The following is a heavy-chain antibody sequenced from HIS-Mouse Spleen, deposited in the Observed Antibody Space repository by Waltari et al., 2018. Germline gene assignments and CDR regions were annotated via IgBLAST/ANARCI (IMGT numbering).Heavy chain of an antibody. J-gene: IGHJ2*01. CDR1: GGSISSSSYY. V-gene: IGHV4-39*07. Sequence: QLQLQESGPGLVKPSETLSLTCTVSGGSISSSSYYWGWIRQPPGKGLEWIGRIYYSCSTYYNPSLNSRVTISVDTSKNQFSLKLSSVTAADTAVYYCAREIPYSSSWYDWYFDLWGRGTLVTVSS. CDR3: AREIPYSSSWYDWYFDL. CDR2: IYYSCST. D-gene: IGHD6-13*01.